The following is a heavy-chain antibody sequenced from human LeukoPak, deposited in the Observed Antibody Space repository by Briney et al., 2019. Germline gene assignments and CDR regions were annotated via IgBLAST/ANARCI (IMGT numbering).Heavy chain of an antibody. CDR1: GYTFTSYG. Sequence: ASVKVSCKASGYTFTSYGISWVRQAPGQGLEWMGIINPIGGSTSYAQKFQGRVTMTRDMSTSTVYMELSGLRSEDTAVYYCARGRESGLGSSGYYFGWFDPWGQGTLVTVSS. CDR3: ARGRESGLGSSGYYFGWFDP. J-gene: IGHJ5*02. V-gene: IGHV1-46*01. CDR2: INPIGGST. D-gene: IGHD3-22*01.